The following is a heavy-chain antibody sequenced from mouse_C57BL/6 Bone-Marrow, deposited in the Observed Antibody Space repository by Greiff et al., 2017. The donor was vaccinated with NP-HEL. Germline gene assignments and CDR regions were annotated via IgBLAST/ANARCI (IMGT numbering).Heavy chain of an antibody. Sequence: EVQRVESGGDLVKPGGSLKLSCAASGFTFSSYGMSWVRQTPDKRLEWVATISSGGSYPYSPDSVKGRFTISRDKANNTLYLQMSRLKSEDTAMYYCARDDCSSYEAYWGQGTLVTVSS. V-gene: IGHV5-6*01. CDR3: ARDDCSSYEAY. J-gene: IGHJ3*01. CDR1: GFTFSSYG. CDR2: ISSGGSYP. D-gene: IGHD1-1*01.